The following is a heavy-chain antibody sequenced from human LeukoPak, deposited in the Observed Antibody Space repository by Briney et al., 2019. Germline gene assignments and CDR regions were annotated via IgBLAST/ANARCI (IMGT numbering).Heavy chain of an antibody. CDR3: AKNRDSSDYPRDFDY. Sequence: GGSLRLSCAASRFTFSSYGMHWVRQTPGKGLEWVAFIRHDGSYQQYADSVKGRFTVSGDNSKDTVYLQMNSLRTEDTAVYYCAKNRDSSDYPRDFDYWGQGTLVTVSS. CDR2: IRHDGSYQ. CDR1: RFTFSSYG. V-gene: IGHV3-30*02. D-gene: IGHD3-22*01. J-gene: IGHJ4*02.